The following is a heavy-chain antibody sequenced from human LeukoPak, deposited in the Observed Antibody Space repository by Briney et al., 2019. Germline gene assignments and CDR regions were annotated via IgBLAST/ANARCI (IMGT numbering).Heavy chain of an antibody. V-gene: IGHV3-21*01. CDR2: ISSSSSYI. D-gene: IGHD6-6*01. Sequence: GGSLRLSCAASGFTFSSYSMNWVRQAPGKGLEWVSSISSSSSYIYYADSVKGRFTISRDNAKNSLYLQMNSLRAEDTAVYYCASRYSSSSGYYYYMDVWGKGTTVTVSS. J-gene: IGHJ6*03. CDR3: ASRYSSSSGYYYYMDV. CDR1: GFTFSSYS.